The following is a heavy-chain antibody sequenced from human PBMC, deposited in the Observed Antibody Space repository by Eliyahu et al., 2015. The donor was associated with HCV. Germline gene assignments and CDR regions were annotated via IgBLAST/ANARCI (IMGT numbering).Heavy chain of an antibody. Sequence: EQLVQSGAEVKKPGESLKISCXVSGYSFTSYWIGWVRQMPGKGLEWMGFIFPHDSDTRYSPSFQGHVTISADKSTNTAYLQWSGLKASDSSIYYCARRRGVAVAGTYLDYWGQGTHVTVSS. CDR2: IFPHDSDT. J-gene: IGHJ4*02. D-gene: IGHD6-19*01. V-gene: IGHV5-51*03. CDR1: GYSFTSYW. CDR3: ARRRGVAVAGTYLDY.